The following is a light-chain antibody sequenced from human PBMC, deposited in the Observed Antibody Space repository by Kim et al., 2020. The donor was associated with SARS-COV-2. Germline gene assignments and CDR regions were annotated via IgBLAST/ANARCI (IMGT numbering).Light chain of an antibody. J-gene: IGLJ2*01. CDR2: QDS. V-gene: IGLV3-1*01. CDR1: KLGDKY. Sequence: SYELTQPPSVSVSPGQTASITCSGDKLGDKYACWYQQKPGQSPVLVIYQDSKRPSGIPERFFGSNSGNTATLTISGTQAMDEVDFYCQAWDSSNVVFGGG. CDR3: QAWDSSNVV.